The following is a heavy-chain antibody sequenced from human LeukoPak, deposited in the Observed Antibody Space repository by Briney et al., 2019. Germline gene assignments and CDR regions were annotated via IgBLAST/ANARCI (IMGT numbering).Heavy chain of an antibody. CDR1: GYTFNNFG. Sequence: ASVKVSCXASGYTFNNFGISWVRQAPGQGLEWMGWISAYNGNTNYAQKLQDRVTMTADTSTSTAYVDLRSLRSDDTAVYYCAIAAYCGGDCYLEYFQNWGQGTLVTVSS. CDR2: ISAYNGNT. V-gene: IGHV1-18*01. D-gene: IGHD2-21*02. J-gene: IGHJ1*01. CDR3: AIAAYCGGDCYLEYFQN.